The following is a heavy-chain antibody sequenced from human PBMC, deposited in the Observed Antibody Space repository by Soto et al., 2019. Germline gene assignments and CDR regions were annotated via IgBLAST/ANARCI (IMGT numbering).Heavy chain of an antibody. J-gene: IGHJ4*02. CDR2: INPIFGTA. CDR1: GGTFSNYA. D-gene: IGHD2-15*01. V-gene: IGHV1-69*12. Sequence: QVQLVQSGAEVKKPGSSVKVSCKASGGTFSNYAISWVRQAPGQGLEWMGGINPIFGTANYAQKFQGRVTITADESTSTADMELSSLRSEDTAVYYCARPLTPYCSGGRCYSGLDYWGQGTLVTVSS. CDR3: ARPLTPYCSGGRCYSGLDY.